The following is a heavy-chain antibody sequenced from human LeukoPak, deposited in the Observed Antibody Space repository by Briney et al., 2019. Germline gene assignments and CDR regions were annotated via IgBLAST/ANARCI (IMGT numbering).Heavy chain of an antibody. CDR3: ARDPAWEITMVRGVILNWFDP. CDR1: GLTFSSYA. CDR2: ISYDGSNK. D-gene: IGHD3-10*01. J-gene: IGHJ5*02. Sequence: PGGSLRLSCAASGLTFSSYAMHWVRQAPGKGLEWVAVISYDGSNKYYADSVKGRFTISRDNSKNTLYLQMNSLRAEDTAVYYCARDPAWEITMVRGVILNWFDPWGQGTLVTVSS. V-gene: IGHV3-30-3*01.